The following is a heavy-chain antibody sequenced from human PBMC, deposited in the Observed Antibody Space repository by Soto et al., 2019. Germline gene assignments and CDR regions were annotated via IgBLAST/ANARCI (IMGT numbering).Heavy chain of an antibody. CDR1: GFNFRNFN. J-gene: IGHJ3*01. D-gene: IGHD4-17*01. CDR2: VSGSSSYI. CDR3: ARDLRGHYGP. Sequence: PGGSLRLSCEGSGFNFRNFNMIWVRQAPGKGLEWVSSVSGSSSYIYYADSVKGRFTVSRDNANNLVFLQMNGLRPEDTAMYYCARDLRGHYGPWGQGTMVTVS. V-gene: IGHV3-21*06.